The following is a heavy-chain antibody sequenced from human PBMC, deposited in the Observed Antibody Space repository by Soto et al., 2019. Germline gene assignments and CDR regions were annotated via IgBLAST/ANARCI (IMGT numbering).Heavy chain of an antibody. Sequence: SETLSLTCTVSGDSLGTYHWSWIRQPPGKGPEWIGYVHYSGTTDYSPSLRGRVTISMDTSKNQFSLKLRSVTAADTAVYYCARGIKYGAYSRWFDPWGQGTLVTVSS. D-gene: IGHD4-17*01. V-gene: IGHV4-59*08. J-gene: IGHJ5*02. CDR2: VHYSGTT. CDR1: GDSLGTYH. CDR3: ARGIKYGAYSRWFDP.